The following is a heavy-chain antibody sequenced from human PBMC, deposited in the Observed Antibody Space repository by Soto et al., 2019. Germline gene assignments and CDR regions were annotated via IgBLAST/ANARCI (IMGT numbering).Heavy chain of an antibody. CDR1: GFTFSSYG. Sequence: PGGSLRLSCAASGFTFSSYGMHWVRQAPGKGLEWVAVIWYDGSNKYYADSVKGRFTISRDNSKNTLYLQMNSLRAEDTAVYYCARDLGYYDSSGYHYYGMDVWGQGTTVTVSS. V-gene: IGHV3-33*01. D-gene: IGHD3-22*01. CDR2: IWYDGSNK. CDR3: ARDLGYYDSSGYHYYGMDV. J-gene: IGHJ6*02.